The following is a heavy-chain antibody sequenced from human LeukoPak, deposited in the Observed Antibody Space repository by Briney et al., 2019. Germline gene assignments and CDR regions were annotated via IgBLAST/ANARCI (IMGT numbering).Heavy chain of an antibody. D-gene: IGHD2-15*01. CDR2: IIPIFGTA. Sequence: GASVKVSCKASGGTFSSYAISWVRQAPGQGLEWMGGIIPIFGTANYAQKFKGRVTITADESTSTAYMELSSLRSEDTAVYYCAREAVYCNGGSCYSDVFQHWGQGTLVTVSS. CDR1: GGTFSSYA. CDR3: AREAVYCNGGSCYSDVFQH. V-gene: IGHV1-69*13. J-gene: IGHJ1*01.